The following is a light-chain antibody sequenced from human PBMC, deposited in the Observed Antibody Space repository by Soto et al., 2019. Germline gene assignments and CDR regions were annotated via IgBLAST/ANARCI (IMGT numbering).Light chain of an antibody. CDR1: SSNIGAGYD. CDR2: GNS. Sequence: QSVLTQPPSVSGAPGQRVTISCTGSSSNIGAGYDVHWYQQLPGTAPKLLIYGNSNRPSGVPDRFSGSKSGTSASLAITGLHAEYEADYYCQSYDSSLSGGVFGGGTKLTVL. CDR3: QSYDSSLSGGV. V-gene: IGLV1-40*01. J-gene: IGLJ3*02.